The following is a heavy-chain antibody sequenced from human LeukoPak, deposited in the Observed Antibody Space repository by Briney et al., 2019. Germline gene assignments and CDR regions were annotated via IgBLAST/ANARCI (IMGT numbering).Heavy chain of an antibody. V-gene: IGHV3-21*01. D-gene: IGHD5-12*01. CDR2: ITTHSDYI. CDR1: GFTFDDYG. Sequence: PGGSLRLSCAASGFTFDDYGMSWVRQAPGKGLEWVASITTHSDYIYYADSVKGRFTLSRDNAKNSLYLQMNSLRAEDMGVYYCARGSGYDFFDNWGQGTLVTVSP. J-gene: IGHJ4*02. CDR3: ARGSGYDFFDN.